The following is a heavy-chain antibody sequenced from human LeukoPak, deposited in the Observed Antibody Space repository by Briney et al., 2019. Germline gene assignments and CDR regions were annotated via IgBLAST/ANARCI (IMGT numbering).Heavy chain of an antibody. Sequence: SQTLSLTCAISGESVSNNSAAWNWIRQSPSRGLEWLGRTYYRSKWYNDYAVSVKSRITINPDTSKNQFSLQLNSVTPEDTAVYYCARDGDLQQLVLRPFDYWGQGTLVTVSS. D-gene: IGHD6-13*01. CDR3: ARDGDLQQLVLRPFDY. V-gene: IGHV6-1*01. CDR1: GESVSNNSAA. CDR2: TYYRSKWYN. J-gene: IGHJ4*02.